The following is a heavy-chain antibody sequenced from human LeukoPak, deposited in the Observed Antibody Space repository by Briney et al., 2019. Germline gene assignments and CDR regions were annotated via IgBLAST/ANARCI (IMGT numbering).Heavy chain of an antibody. CDR1: GYTFTGYY. CDR2: INPNSGGT. CDR3: ARVAMVRGVIQTVYFDY. D-gene: IGHD3-10*01. Sequence: GASVKVSCKASGYTFTGYYMHWVRLAPGQGLERMGWINPNSGGTNYAQKFQGRVTMTRDTSISTAYMELSRLRSDDTAVYYCARVAMVRGVIQTVYFDYWGQGTLVTVSS. V-gene: IGHV1-2*02. J-gene: IGHJ4*02.